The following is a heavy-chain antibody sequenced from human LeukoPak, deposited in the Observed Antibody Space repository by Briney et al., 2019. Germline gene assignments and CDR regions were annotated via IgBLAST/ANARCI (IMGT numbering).Heavy chain of an antibody. D-gene: IGHD3-3*01. CDR1: GFTFSSYS. CDR3: ARVGLYYDNLFDP. Sequence: GGSLRLSCAASGFTFSSYSMSWVRQAPGKGLEWVSSISSSSSYIYYADSVKGRFTISRDNAKNSLYLQMNSLRAEDTAVYYCARVGLYYDNLFDPWGQGTLVTVSS. V-gene: IGHV3-21*01. CDR2: ISSSSSYI. J-gene: IGHJ5*02.